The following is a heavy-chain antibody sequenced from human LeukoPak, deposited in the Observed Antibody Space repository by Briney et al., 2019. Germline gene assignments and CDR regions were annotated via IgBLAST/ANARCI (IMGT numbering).Heavy chain of an antibody. J-gene: IGHJ3*02. V-gene: IGHV4-59*01. CDR3: ASSSSGSYYNGFDI. D-gene: IGHD3-10*01. Sequence: SETLSLTCTVSGGSISSYYWSWIRQPPGKGLEWSGNIYYSGSTNYNPSLKSRVTISVDTSKNQFSLKLSSVTAADTAVYYCASSSSGSYYNGFDICGQGTMVTVAS. CDR1: GGSISSYY. CDR2: IYYSGST.